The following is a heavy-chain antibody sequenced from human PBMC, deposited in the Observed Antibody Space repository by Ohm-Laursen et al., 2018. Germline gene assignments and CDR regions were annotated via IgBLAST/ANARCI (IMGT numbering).Heavy chain of an antibody. CDR2: MYSSGST. CDR3: ARSLSGYAYYFDD. Sequence: GTLSLTCTVSGGSISNYYWSWIRQPAGKGLEWVGRMYSSGSTNYNPSLKSRVTISVDTSKNQFSLKVTSVTAADTAVYYCARSLSGYAYYFDDWGQGSLVTVSS. CDR1: GGSISNYY. D-gene: IGHD5-18*01. V-gene: IGHV4-4*07. J-gene: IGHJ4*02.